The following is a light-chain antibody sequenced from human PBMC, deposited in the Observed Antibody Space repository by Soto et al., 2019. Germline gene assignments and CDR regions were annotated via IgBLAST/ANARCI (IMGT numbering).Light chain of an antibody. CDR2: DAS. CDR1: QRVSNSY. J-gene: IGKJ2*01. V-gene: IGKV3-20*01. Sequence: EIVLTQSPGTLSLSPGDRATLSCRASQRVSNSYLAWYQQKPGQAPRLLIYDASTRAAGVPDMVTGGGSGTDFTLPISALEPEDFALYFCQQYARPPFAFGQGTRLEI. CDR3: QQYARPPFA.